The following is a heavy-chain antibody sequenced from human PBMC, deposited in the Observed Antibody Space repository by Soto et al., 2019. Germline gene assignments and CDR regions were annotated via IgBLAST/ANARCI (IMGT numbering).Heavy chain of an antibody. CDR3: AKEALGSYFDT. CDR1: GFTFSNSA. J-gene: IGHJ4*02. D-gene: IGHD3-16*01. V-gene: IGHV3-23*01. Sequence: GGSLRLSCAASGFTFSNSAMSWVRQAPGKGLEWVSAITASGDGTFYPDSVRGRFTISRDNSKSTLYLQMNSLRAEGTAVYYCAKEALGSYFDTWGQGTLLPVSS. CDR2: ITASGDGT.